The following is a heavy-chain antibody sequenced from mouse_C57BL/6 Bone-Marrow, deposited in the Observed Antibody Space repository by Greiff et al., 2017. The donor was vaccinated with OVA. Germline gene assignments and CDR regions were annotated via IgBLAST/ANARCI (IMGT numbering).Heavy chain of an antibody. Sequence: QVHVKQSGAELAKPGASVKLSCKASGYTFTSYWMHWVKQRPGQGLEWIGYINPSSGYTKYNQKFKDKATLTADKSSSTAYMQLSSLTYADSAVYYCARSPSYYSNYVAYWGQGTLVTVSA. V-gene: IGHV1-7*01. D-gene: IGHD2-5*01. J-gene: IGHJ3*01. CDR2: INPSSGYT. CDR3: ARSPSYYSNYVAY. CDR1: GYTFTSYW.